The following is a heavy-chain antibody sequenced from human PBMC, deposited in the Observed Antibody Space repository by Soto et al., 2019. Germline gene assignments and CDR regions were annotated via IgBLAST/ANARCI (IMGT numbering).Heavy chain of an antibody. D-gene: IGHD3-10*01. Sequence: GGSLRLSCAASGFTFDDYTMHWVRQAPGKGLEWVSLISWDGGSTYYADSVKGRFTISRDNSKNSLYLQMNSLRTEDTALYYCAKDRRRFGELLSRPRYYYYGMDVWGQGTTVTVSS. V-gene: IGHV3-43*01. J-gene: IGHJ6*02. CDR1: GFTFDDYT. CDR2: ISWDGGST. CDR3: AKDRRRFGELLSRPRYYYYGMDV.